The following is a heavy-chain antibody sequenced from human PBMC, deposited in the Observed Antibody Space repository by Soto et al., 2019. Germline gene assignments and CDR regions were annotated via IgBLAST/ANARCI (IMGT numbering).Heavy chain of an antibody. CDR2: ITSSSNYI. CDR1: GFTFSSYS. J-gene: IGHJ6*02. CDR3: ARDHCSSTSCYRSSFYYYYYGMDV. D-gene: IGHD2-2*01. V-gene: IGHV3-21*01. Sequence: GGSLRLSCAASGFTFSSYSMHWVRQAPGKGLEWVSSITSSSNYIYYADSVKGRFTFSRDNAKNSLYLQMNSLSAEDTAVYYCARDHCSSTSCYRSSFYYYYYGMDVWGQGTTVTVSS.